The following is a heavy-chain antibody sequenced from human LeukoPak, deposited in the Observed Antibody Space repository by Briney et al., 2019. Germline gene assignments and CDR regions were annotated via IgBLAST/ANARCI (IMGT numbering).Heavy chain of an antibody. J-gene: IGHJ6*02. D-gene: IGHD2-2*01. CDR2: INPDSGDT. CDR1: GYTFTGYY. CDR3: ARVPIVVVPAASYGMDV. Sequence: ASVKVSCKAAGYTFTGYYIHWVRQAPGQGLEWIGWINPDSGDTHYAQKFQGRVTMTRNTSISTAYMELSSLRSEDTAVYYCARVPIVVVPAASYGMDVWGQGTTVTVSS. V-gene: IGHV1-2*02.